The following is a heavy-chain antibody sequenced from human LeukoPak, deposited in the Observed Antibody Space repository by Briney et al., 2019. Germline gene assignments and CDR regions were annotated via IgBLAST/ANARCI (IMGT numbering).Heavy chain of an antibody. CDR1: GYAFASYW. V-gene: IGHV5-51*01. J-gene: IGHJ4*02. CDR3: ARFEVNYEDNRSFYYFDY. Sequence: GESLKIFCRVSGYAFASYWIGWVRQVPGKGLEWMGIIYPADSDTKSSPSFQGQVTFSADKSINTAYLQWTSLKASDTAMYYCARFEVNYEDNRSFYYFDYWGQGTLVTVSS. D-gene: IGHD3-3*01. CDR2: IYPADSDT.